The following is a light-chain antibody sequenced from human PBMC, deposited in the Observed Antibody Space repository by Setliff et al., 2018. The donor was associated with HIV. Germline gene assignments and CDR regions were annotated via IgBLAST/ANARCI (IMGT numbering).Light chain of an antibody. CDR3: QSYDSSLSGYV. Sequence: QSVLTQPPSVSGAPGQRVTISCTGSSSNIGAGFDVHWYQQFPGTAPKLLIYSFTNRPSGVPDRFSGSKSGTSASLAIAGLQAEDEADYSCQSYDSSLSGYVFGTGTKGTVL. CDR1: SSNIGAGFD. V-gene: IGLV1-40*01. J-gene: IGLJ1*01. CDR2: SFT.